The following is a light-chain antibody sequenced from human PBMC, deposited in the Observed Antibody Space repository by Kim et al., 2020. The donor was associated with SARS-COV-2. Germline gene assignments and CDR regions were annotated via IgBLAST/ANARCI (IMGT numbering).Light chain of an antibody. J-gene: IGLJ2*01. CDR3: RLSFGGIPV. CDR2: DTS. CDR1: TGPVTIYHY. Sequence: QAVVTQETSVTVSPGGTVTLTCGSSTGPVTIYHYPFWFQQRPGQAPRTLIYDTSTRHSWTPARFSGSLLGGKAALTLSGAQPEDEAEYYCRLSFGGIPVFGGGTQLTV. V-gene: IGLV7-46*01.